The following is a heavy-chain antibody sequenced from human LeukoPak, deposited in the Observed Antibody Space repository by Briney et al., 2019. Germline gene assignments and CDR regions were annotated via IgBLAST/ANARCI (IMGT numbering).Heavy chain of an antibody. CDR1: GGSISSGDYY. CDR2: IYYSGST. D-gene: IGHD3-10*01. CDR3: ARGLRGSGSRYFDY. J-gene: IGHJ4*02. Sequence: SQTLSLTCTVSGGSISSGDYYWSWIRQPPGKGLEWIGYIYYSGSTYYNPSLKSRVTISVDTSKNQFSLKLSSVTAADTAVYYCARGLRGSGSRYFDYWGQGTLVTVSS. V-gene: IGHV4-30-4*01.